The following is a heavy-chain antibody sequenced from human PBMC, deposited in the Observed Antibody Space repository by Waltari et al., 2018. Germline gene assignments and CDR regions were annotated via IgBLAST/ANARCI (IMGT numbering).Heavy chain of an antibody. D-gene: IGHD4-17*01. CDR1: GYTLTELS. CDR3: ATAFYGDLFDY. CDR2: LDPEDGET. J-gene: IGHJ4*02. Sequence: QVQLVQSGAEVKKPGASVKVSCKVSGYTLTELSMHWGGQAPGKGREWVGGLDPEDGETIYAQKFQGRVTMTEDTSTDTAYMELGSLRSEDTAGYYCATAFYGDLFDYWGQGTLVTVSS. V-gene: IGHV1-24*01.